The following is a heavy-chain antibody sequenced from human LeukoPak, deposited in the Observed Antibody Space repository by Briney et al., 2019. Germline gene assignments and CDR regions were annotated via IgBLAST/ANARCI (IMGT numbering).Heavy chain of an antibody. Sequence: SETLSLTCAVYGGSFSGYYWSWIRQPPGKGLEWIGSINYSGSFYYNPSLKSRGTISVETSKNQVSLKVNSVTAADTAVYYCATYSSSWYWIYWGQGILVTVSS. D-gene: IGHD6-13*01. CDR3: ATYSSSWYWIY. CDR1: GGSFSGYY. CDR2: INYSGSF. J-gene: IGHJ4*02. V-gene: IGHV4-34*01.